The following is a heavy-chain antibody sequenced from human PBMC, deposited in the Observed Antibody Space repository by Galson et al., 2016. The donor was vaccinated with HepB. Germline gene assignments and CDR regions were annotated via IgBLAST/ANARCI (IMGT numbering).Heavy chain of an antibody. D-gene: IGHD6-19*01. Sequence: SLRLSCAASGFTFSSYAMSWVRQAPGKGLEWVSVISDSGDYIFYADSVKGRFTISRDNSKDTLYLQMNSLRAEDTATYFCAKAPPCRVPGCHMGRLDDWGQGALVTVSS. V-gene: IGHV3-23*01. CDR2: ISDSGDYI. J-gene: IGHJ4*02. CDR3: AKAPPCRVPGCHMGRLDD. CDR1: GFTFSSYA.